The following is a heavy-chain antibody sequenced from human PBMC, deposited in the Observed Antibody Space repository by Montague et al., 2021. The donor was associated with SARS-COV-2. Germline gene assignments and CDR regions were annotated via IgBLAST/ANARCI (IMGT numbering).Heavy chain of an antibody. CDR2: INHSGST. D-gene: IGHD6-6*01. Sequence: SETLSLTCAVYGGSFSGYYWSWIRQPPGKGLEWIGEINHSGSTNYNSSLKSRVTISMDTSKNRFSLKLSSVTAADTAVYYCARGVRQLGVRYYYYYIDVWDKGTTVTVSS. CDR1: GGSFSGYY. J-gene: IGHJ6*03. V-gene: IGHV4-34*01. CDR3: ARGVRQLGVRYYYYYIDV.